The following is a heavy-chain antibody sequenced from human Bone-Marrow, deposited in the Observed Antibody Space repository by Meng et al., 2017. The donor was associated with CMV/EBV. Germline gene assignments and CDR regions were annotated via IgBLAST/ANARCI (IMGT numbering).Heavy chain of an antibody. V-gene: IGHV1-2*02. CDR1: GYTFTGYY. CDR2: INPNSGGT. CDR3: ARVWGRTAPYYYYGMDV. Sequence: ASVKVSCKASGYTFTGYYMHWVRQAPGQGLEWMGWINPNSGGTNYAQKFRGRVTMTRDTSISTAYMELSRLRSDDTAVYYCARVWGRTAPYYYYGMDVWGQGTTVTVSS. J-gene: IGHJ6*02. D-gene: IGHD3-16*01.